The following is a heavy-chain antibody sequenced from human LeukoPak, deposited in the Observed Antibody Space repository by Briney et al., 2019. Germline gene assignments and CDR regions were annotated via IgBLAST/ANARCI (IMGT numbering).Heavy chain of an antibody. CDR1: GYTFTGYY. J-gene: IGHJ4*02. V-gene: IGHV1-2*02. D-gene: IGHD2-15*01. CDR2: INPNNGGT. CDR3: ARAYCSAGDCYEFDY. Sequence: GASVKVSCKASGYTFTGYYMHWVRQAPGQGLEWMGGINPNNGGTNYARKFHGRVTMTRDTSISTLYMELSSLRSDDTAVYYCARAYCSAGDCYEFDYWGQGTLVTVSS.